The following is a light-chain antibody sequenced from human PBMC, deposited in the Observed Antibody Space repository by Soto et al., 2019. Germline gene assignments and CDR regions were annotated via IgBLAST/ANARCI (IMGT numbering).Light chain of an antibody. Sequence: DIQMTQYPSTLSGSVGDRVTITCRASQTISSWLAWYQQKPGKAPKLLIYKASTLKSGVPSRFRGSGSGTEFPLTISSLQPDDFATYYCQHYNSYSEAFGKGTKVDIK. CDR1: QTISSW. J-gene: IGKJ1*01. V-gene: IGKV1-5*03. CDR2: KAS. CDR3: QHYNSYSEA.